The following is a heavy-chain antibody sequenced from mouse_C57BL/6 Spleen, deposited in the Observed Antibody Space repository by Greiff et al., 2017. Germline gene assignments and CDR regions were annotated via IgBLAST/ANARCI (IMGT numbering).Heavy chain of an antibody. CDR2: IYPGSGST. V-gene: IGHV1-55*01. J-gene: IGHJ2*01. D-gene: IGHD2-10*02. CDR3: AREGYGNYENDY. Sequence: VQLQQPGAELVKPGASVKMSCKASGYTFTSYWITWVKQRPGQGLEWIGDIYPGSGSTNYNEKFKSKATLTVDTSSSTAYMQLSSLTSEDSAVYYCAREGYGNYENDYWGQGTTLTVSS. CDR1: GYTFTSYW.